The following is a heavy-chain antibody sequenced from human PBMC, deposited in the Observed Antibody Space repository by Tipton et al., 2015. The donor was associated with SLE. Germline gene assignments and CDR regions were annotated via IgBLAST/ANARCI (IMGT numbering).Heavy chain of an antibody. J-gene: IGHJ4*02. CDR3: ATGVQASYVYSDY. D-gene: IGHD3-16*01. Sequence: SLRLSCTASGFAFSFHTMTWVRQAPGKGLEWASGVTNSGGTTWYADSVKGRFTISRDNSKNTLYLQMNSLRAEDTAVYYCATGVQASYVYSDYWGQGTLVIVSS. CDR2: VTNSGGTT. CDR1: GFAFSFHT. V-gene: IGHV3-23*01.